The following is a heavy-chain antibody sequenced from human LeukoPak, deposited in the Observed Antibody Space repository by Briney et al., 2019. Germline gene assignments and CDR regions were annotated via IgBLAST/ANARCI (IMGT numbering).Heavy chain of an antibody. D-gene: IGHD3-3*01. J-gene: IGHJ3*02. Sequence: ASVKVSCKTSGYTFTSFDINWVRQATGQGLEWMGLINPSGGSTSYAQKFQGRVTMTRDTSTSTVYMELSSLRSEDTAVYYCARDFRILELRFSGRGAFDIWGQGTMVTVSS. V-gene: IGHV1-46*01. CDR2: INPSGGST. CDR1: GYTFTSFD. CDR3: ARDFRILELRFSGRGAFDI.